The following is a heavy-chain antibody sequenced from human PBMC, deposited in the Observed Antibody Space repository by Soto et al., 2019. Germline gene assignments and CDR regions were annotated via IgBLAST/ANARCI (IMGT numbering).Heavy chain of an antibody. D-gene: IGHD6-13*01. CDR3: ASLQGIAAENFDY. J-gene: IGHJ4*02. CDR1: VFTCSSYS. CDR2: ISSSSSYI. V-gene: IGHV3-21*01. Sequence: PRWSLRLSCSASVFTCSSYSMNWCRQAPGKGLEWVSSISSSSSYIYYADSVKGRFTISRDNAKNSLYLQMNSLRAEDTAVYYCASLQGIAAENFDYWGQGTLVTVSS.